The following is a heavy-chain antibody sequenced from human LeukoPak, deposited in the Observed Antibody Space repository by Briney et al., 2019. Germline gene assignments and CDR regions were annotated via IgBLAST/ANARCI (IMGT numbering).Heavy chain of an antibody. CDR3: ARAEWYYDFWSGYYIDY. Sequence: GASVEVSCKASGYTFTGYYMHWVRQAPGQGLEWMGWINPNSGGTNYAQKFQGRVTMTRDTSISTAYMELRSLRSDDTAVYYCARAEWYYDFWSGYYIDYWGQGTLVTVSS. V-gene: IGHV1-2*02. CDR1: GYTFTGYY. J-gene: IGHJ4*02. CDR2: INPNSGGT. D-gene: IGHD3-3*01.